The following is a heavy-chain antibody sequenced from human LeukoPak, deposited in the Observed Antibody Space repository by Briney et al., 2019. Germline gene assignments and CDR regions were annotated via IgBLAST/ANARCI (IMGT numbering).Heavy chain of an antibody. CDR2: ISPYNGNT. CDR3: ARGGSSGPEGWFDP. CDR1: GYTFTNYG. J-gene: IGHJ5*02. V-gene: IGHV1-18*01. Sequence: ASVKVSRKASGYTFTNYGITWVRQAPGQGLEWMGWISPYNGNTKYAQKVQGRVTITTDTSTSTAYMELRSLRSDDTAVYYCARGGSSGPEGWFDPWAQGTLVTVSS. D-gene: IGHD6-19*01.